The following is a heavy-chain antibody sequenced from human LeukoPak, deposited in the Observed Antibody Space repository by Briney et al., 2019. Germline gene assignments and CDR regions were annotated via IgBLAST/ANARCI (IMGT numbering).Heavy chain of an antibody. CDR2: IVSDGGRA. CDR1: GFTFSTYG. D-gene: IGHD6-25*01. J-gene: IGHJ5*02. CDR3: ARAGAATPKGGNGWFDP. Sequence: GGSLRLSCSASGFTFSTYGMQWVRQTPGKGLEWVAVIVSDGGRAHYGDSVRGRFTISRDNSKNTLYLQMNSLRAEDTAVYYCARAGAATPKGGNGWFDPWGQGTLVTVSS. V-gene: IGHV3-33*05.